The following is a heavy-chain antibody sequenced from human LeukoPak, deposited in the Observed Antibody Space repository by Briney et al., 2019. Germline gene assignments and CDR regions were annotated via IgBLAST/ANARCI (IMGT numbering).Heavy chain of an antibody. CDR2: INSDGSST. D-gene: IGHD3-22*01. V-gene: IGHV3-74*01. Sequence: PGGSLRLSCAASGFTFSSYWMHWVRQAPGKGLVWVSRINSDGSSTSYADSVKGRFTISRDNAKITLYLQMNSLRAEDTAVYYCARENYYDTTMFDYWGQGTLVTVSS. CDR3: ARENYYDTTMFDY. J-gene: IGHJ4*02. CDR1: GFTFSSYW.